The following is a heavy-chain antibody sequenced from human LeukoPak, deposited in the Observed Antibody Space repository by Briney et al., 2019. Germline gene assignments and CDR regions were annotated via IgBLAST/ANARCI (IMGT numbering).Heavy chain of an antibody. CDR1: GFTFEDFG. CDR3: ARSEGSWGNYYFDY. V-gene: IGHV3-20*04. CDR2: ANWNGEST. D-gene: IGHD3-16*01. Sequence: GGSLRLSCTASGFTFEDFGMTWVRQVPGKGLEGVPSANWNGESTGYADSVKGRFTISRDNAQQSLYLQMNSLRAEDTALYYCARSEGSWGNYYFDYWGQGTLITVSS. J-gene: IGHJ4*02.